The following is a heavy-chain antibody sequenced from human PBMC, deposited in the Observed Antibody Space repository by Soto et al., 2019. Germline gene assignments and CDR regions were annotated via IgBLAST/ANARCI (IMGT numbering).Heavy chain of an antibody. CDR1: GFTFSNYW. D-gene: IGHD6-13*01. CDR2: VKNDGTDT. J-gene: IGHJ6*02. V-gene: IGHV3-74*03. CDR3: ARGGLQHALDV. Sequence: EVPLVESGGGLVQPGGSLRLSCAASGFTFSNYWMYWVRQAPGKGLVWVSRVKNDGTDTTHADSVKGRFTISRDNAENTLYLQMNSLRAEDTAVYYCARGGLQHALDVWGQGSTVTVSS.